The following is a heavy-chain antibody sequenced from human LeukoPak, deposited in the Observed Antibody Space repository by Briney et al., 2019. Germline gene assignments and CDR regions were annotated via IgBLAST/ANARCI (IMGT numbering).Heavy chain of an antibody. CDR2: INRDGSST. CDR3: AREGDYGDYFDY. Sequence: GGSLRLSCAASGFTLSSSWMHWVRQAPGKGLVWVPRINRDGSSTSYADSVKGRFTISRDNAKNTLYLQMNSLRAEDMAVYYCAREGDYGDYFDYWGQGTLVTVSS. CDR1: GFTLSSSW. J-gene: IGHJ4*02. V-gene: IGHV3-74*01. D-gene: IGHD4-17*01.